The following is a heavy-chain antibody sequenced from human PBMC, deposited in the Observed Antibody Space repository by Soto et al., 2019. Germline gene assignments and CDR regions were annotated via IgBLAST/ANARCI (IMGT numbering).Heavy chain of an antibody. J-gene: IGHJ4*02. V-gene: IGHV4-59*08. CDR3: ARRYGSAIDY. CDR2: IYYSGST. CDR1: GGTISSWY. D-gene: IGHD1-26*01. Sequence: SETLPLTCTVSGGTISSWYWSWIRQPPGKGLEWIGYIYYSGSTNCNPSLKSRVTISVDTSKNQFSLKLSSVTAADTAVYYCARRYGSAIDYWGQGTLVTVS.